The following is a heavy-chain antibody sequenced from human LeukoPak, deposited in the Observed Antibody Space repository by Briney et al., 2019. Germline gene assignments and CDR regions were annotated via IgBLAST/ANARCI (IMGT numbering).Heavy chain of an antibody. CDR1: GFTFSSYA. CDR2: ISGSGTGT. CDR3: ARGSRSAFDL. V-gene: IGHV3-23*01. J-gene: IGHJ3*01. Sequence: GGSLRLSCAASGFTFSSYAMSWVRQAAGKGLEWVSAISGSGTGTYYADSVKGRFTISRDNSKNTLYLQMGSLRAEDMAVYYCARGSRSAFDLWGQGTMVTVSS.